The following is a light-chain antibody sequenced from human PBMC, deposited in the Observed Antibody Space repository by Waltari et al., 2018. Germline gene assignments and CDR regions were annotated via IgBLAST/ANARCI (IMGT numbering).Light chain of an antibody. Sequence: DIVMTQSPDSLAVSLGERATINCKSSKSVLYSSNNKNYLSWYQQKPGQPPKLLIYWASTRESGVPDRFSGSGSGTDFTLTISSLQAEDVAVYYCQQHYSTSPYTFGQGTKLEIK. J-gene: IGKJ2*01. V-gene: IGKV4-1*01. CDR2: WAS. CDR1: KSVLYSSNNKNY. CDR3: QQHYSTSPYT.